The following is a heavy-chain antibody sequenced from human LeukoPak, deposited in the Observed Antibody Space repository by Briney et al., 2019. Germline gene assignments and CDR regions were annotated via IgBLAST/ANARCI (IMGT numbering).Heavy chain of an antibody. CDR1: GFTFSSYA. CDR3: ARERYCSGGSCSRGFDP. V-gene: IGHV3-30-3*01. Sequence: GGSLRLSCAASGFTFSSYAMHWVRQAPGKGLEWVAVISYDGSNKYYADSVKGRFTISRDNSKNTLYLQMNSLRAGDTAVYYCARERYCSGGSCSRGFDPWGQGTLVTVSS. D-gene: IGHD2-15*01. CDR2: ISYDGSNK. J-gene: IGHJ5*02.